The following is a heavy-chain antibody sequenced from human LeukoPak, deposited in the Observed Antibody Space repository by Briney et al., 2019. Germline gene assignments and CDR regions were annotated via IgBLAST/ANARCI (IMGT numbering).Heavy chain of an antibody. V-gene: IGHV3-33*01. Sequence: PGGSLRLSCAASGFPFSTYGLHWVRQAPGKGLEWVAVTHADAIHGNNKYYADSVKGRFTISRDNSKNTLYLQMNSLRAEDTAVYYCARGATYYFPDAFDIWGQGTMVTVSS. CDR2: THADAIHGNNK. J-gene: IGHJ3*02. CDR1: GFPFSTYG. CDR3: ARGATYYFPDAFDI. D-gene: IGHD3-10*01.